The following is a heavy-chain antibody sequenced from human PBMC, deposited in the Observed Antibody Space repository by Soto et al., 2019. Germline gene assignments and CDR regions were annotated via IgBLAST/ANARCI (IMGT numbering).Heavy chain of an antibody. J-gene: IGHJ4*02. CDR3: ARDSTYDSSGYYPPVRYFDY. V-gene: IGHV3-30-3*01. CDR1: GFTFSSYA. CDR2: MSYDGSNK. D-gene: IGHD3-22*01. Sequence: QVQLVESGGGVVQPGRSLRLSCAASGFTFSSYAMHWVRQAPGKGLEWVAVMSYDGSNKYYADSVKGRFTISRDNSKNTLYRQMNSLRAEDTAVYYCARDSTYDSSGYYPPVRYFDYWGQGTLVTVSS.